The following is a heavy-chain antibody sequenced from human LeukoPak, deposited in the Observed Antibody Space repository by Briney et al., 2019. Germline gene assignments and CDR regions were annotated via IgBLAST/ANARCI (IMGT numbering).Heavy chain of an antibody. CDR3: ARVGIAVAGPLDY. CDR1: GGSISSSSYY. V-gene: IGHV4-39*07. CDR2: IYYSGST. Sequence: SETLSLTCTVSGGSISSSSYYWGWIRQPPGKGLEWIGSIYYSGSTYYNPSLKSRVTISVDTSKNQFSLKLSSVTAADTAVYYCARVGIAVAGPLDYWGQGTLVTVSS. J-gene: IGHJ4*02. D-gene: IGHD6-19*01.